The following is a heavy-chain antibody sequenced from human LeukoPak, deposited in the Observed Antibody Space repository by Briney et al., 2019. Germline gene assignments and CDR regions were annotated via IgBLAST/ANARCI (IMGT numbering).Heavy chain of an antibody. J-gene: IGHJ5*02. CDR3: ARLRTGVLLWFGDPTHWRSSAQFLSHSWFDP. Sequence: GGSLRLSCAASGFTFSSYWMIWVRQAPGKGLEWVANIRQDGSEKYYVASVRGRFTISRDNAKNSLYLQMNSLRGEDTAVYYCARLRTGVLLWFGDPTHWRSSAQFLSHSWFDPWGQGTLVTVSS. CDR2: IRQDGSEK. V-gene: IGHV3-7*01. D-gene: IGHD3-10*01. CDR1: GFTFSSYW.